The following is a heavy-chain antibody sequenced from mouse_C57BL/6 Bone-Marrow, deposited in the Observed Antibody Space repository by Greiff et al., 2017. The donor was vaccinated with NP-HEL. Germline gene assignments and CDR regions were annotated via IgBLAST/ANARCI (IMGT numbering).Heavy chain of an antibody. V-gene: IGHV3-6*01. CDR1: GYSITSGYY. CDR2: ISYDGSN. D-gene: IGHD2-4*01. CDR3: ARDTSIYDDYDSPLDY. Sequence: EVKLEESGPGLVKPSQSLSLTCSVTGYSITSGYYWNWIRQFPGNKLEWMGYISYDGSNNYNPSLKNRISITRDTSKNQFFLKLNSVTTEDTATYYCARDTSIYDDYDSPLDYWGQGTTLTVSS. J-gene: IGHJ2*01.